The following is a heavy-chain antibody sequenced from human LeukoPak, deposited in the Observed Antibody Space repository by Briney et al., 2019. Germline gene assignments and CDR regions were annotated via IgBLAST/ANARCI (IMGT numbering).Heavy chain of an antibody. CDR1: GGSISSSSYY. CDR3: ARHSSSSGWGY. D-gene: IGHD6-19*01. CDR2: IYYSGST. Sequence: SETLSLTCTVSGGSISSSSYYWGWIRQPPGKGREWIGSIYYSGSTYYNPSLKSRVTISVDTSKNQFSLMLSSVTAADTAVYYCARHSSSSGWGYWGQGTLVTVSS. J-gene: IGHJ4*02. V-gene: IGHV4-39*01.